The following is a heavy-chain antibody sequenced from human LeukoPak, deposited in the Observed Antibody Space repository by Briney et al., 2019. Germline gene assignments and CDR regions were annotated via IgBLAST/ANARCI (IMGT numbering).Heavy chain of an antibody. CDR3: ARVPPPPYCSSTSCDRPYYYYYMDV. CDR1: GFTFSSYS. CDR2: ISSSSSYI. Sequence: GGSLRLSCAASGFTFSSYSMNWVRQAPGKGLEWVSSISSSSSYIYYADSVKGRFTISRDNAKNSLYLQMNSLRAEDTAVYYCARVPPPPYCSSTSCDRPYYYYYMDVWGKGTTVTVSS. V-gene: IGHV3-21*01. D-gene: IGHD2-2*01. J-gene: IGHJ6*03.